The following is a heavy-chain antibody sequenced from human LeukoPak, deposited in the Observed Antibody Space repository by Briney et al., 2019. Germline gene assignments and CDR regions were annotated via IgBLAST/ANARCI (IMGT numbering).Heavy chain of an antibody. D-gene: IGHD1-20*01. Sequence: GGSLRLSCAASGFTFSSYAMHWVRQAPGKGLEWVAVISYDGSNKYYADSVKGRFTISSDNSKNTLYLQMNSLRAEDTAVYYCANFGASIIGYWGQGTLVTVSS. CDR1: GFTFSSYA. J-gene: IGHJ4*02. V-gene: IGHV3-30-3*01. CDR2: ISYDGSNK. CDR3: ANFGASIIGY.